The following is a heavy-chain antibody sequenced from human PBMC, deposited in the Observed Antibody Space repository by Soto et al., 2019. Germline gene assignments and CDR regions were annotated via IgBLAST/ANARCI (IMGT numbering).Heavy chain of an antibody. CDR3: ARDVLGSGSYYEPDAFDI. Sequence: ASVQVSCKASCYTFTSYGIIWVRQAPGQGLEWMGWISAYNGNTNYAQKLQGRVTMTTDTSTSTAYMELRSLRSDDTAVYYCARDVLGSGSYYEPDAFDIWGQGTMVTVSS. V-gene: IGHV1-18*01. J-gene: IGHJ3*02. D-gene: IGHD3-10*01. CDR2: ISAYNGNT. CDR1: CYTFTSYG.